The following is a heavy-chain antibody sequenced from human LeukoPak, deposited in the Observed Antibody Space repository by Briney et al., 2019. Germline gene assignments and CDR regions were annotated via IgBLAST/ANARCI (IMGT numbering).Heavy chain of an antibody. CDR2: IYYSGST. D-gene: IGHD1-26*01. V-gene: IGHV4-4*02. J-gene: IGHJ4*02. CDR1: GGSISSPNW. CDR3: ARDRRQWELRGDFDC. Sequence: SETLSLTCAVSGGSISSPNWWSWVRQPPGKGLEWIGSIYYSGSTYYNPSLKSRVTISVDTSKNQFSLKVSSVTAADTAVYYCARDRRQWELRGDFDCWGQGTLVTVSS.